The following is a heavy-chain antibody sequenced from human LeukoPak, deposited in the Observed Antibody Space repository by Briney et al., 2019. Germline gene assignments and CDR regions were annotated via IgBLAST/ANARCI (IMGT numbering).Heavy chain of an antibody. CDR3: ARGGSLAYFDY. CDR2: IIPIFGTA. J-gene: IGHJ4*02. D-gene: IGHD6-13*01. CDR1: GGTFSSYA. V-gene: IGHV1-69*13. Sequence: SVKVSCKASGGTFSSYAISWVRQAPGQGLEWMGGIIPIFGTANYAQKFQGRVTITADESTSTAYMGLSSLRSEDTAVYYCARGGSLAYFDYWGQGTLVTVSS.